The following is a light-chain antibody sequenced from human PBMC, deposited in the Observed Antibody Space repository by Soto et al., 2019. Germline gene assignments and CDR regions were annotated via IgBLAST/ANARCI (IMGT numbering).Light chain of an antibody. CDR1: QSVSSS. V-gene: IGKV1-5*01. CDR2: DAS. CDR3: QQYEGYSPT. Sequence: DIQMTQSPSTLSASVGDRFTITCRASQSVSSSLAWYQQKPGKAPNPLIYDASKLQSGVPSRFSGTGSGTEFSLTISSLQPDDFATYYCQQYEGYSPTFGQGTMVDI. J-gene: IGKJ1*01.